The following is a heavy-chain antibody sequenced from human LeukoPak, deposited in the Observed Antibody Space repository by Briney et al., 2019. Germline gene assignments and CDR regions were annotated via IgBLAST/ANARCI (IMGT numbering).Heavy chain of an antibody. V-gene: IGHV3-23*01. CDR1: GFTFSSYA. J-gene: IGHJ4*02. CDR3: AKEVYGSGPYYLDY. CDR2: ISGSGGST. D-gene: IGHD3-10*01. Sequence: GGSLRLSCAASGFTFSSYAMSWVRQAPGKGLEWVSAISGSGGSTYYADSVKGRFTISRDNSRNTLYLQMNSLRAEDTAIYYCAKEVYGSGPYYLDYWGQGTLVTVSS.